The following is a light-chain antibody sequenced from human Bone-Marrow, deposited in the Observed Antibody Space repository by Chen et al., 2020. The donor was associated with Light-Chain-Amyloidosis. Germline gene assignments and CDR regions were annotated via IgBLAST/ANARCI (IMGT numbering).Light chain of an antibody. V-gene: IGLV3-25*03. J-gene: IGLJ3*02. CDR1: AFPNQY. CDR2: KDT. CDR3: QSSGSGGIYPWV. Sequence: SSELTQPPSLSVSPGQTARITCPGVAFPNQYAYWFQQRSGPAPVPVMYKDTERPSGIPERFSGSKSGTTVTLTITGVQAEDEADYYCQSSGSGGIYPWVFGAGTKLTVL.